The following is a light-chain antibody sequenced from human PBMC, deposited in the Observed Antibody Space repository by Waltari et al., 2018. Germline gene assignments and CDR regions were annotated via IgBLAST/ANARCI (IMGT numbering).Light chain of an antibody. CDR1: QSVSRS. J-gene: IGKJ1*01. CDR3: QHYVRLPVT. V-gene: IGKV3-20*01. Sequence: EIVLTQSPGTLSLSPGERATLSCRDSQSVSRSLAWYQQKPGQAPRLLIYGASSRATGVPDRFSGSGSGTDFSLTISRLEPEDFAVYYCQHYVRLPVTFGQGTKVEIK. CDR2: GAS.